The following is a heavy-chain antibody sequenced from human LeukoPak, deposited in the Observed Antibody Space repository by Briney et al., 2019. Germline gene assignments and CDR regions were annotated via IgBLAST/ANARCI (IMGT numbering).Heavy chain of an antibody. J-gene: IGHJ5*02. V-gene: IGHV1-18*01. CDR3: ARERSAIFGVAVGDWFDP. Sequence: ASVKVSCKASGYTFTSYGISWVRQAPGQGLEWMGWISAYNGNTNYAQKLQGRVTMTTDTSTSTAYMELRSLRSDDTAVYYCARERSAIFGVAVGDWFDPRGQGTLVTVSP. D-gene: IGHD3-3*01. CDR1: GYTFTSYG. CDR2: ISAYNGNT.